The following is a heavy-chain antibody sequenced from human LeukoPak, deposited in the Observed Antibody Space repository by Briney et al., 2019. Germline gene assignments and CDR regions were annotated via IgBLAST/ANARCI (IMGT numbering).Heavy chain of an antibody. Sequence: GGSLRLSCAASGFTFDDYAMHWVRQAPGKGQEWVSLISWDGGSTYYADSVKGRFTISRDNSKNSLYLQMNSLRAEDTALYYCAKDSGTIMGYYFDYWGQGTLVTVSS. CDR1: GFTFDDYA. CDR3: AKDSGTIMGYYFDY. J-gene: IGHJ4*02. V-gene: IGHV3-43D*04. D-gene: IGHD1-14*01. CDR2: ISWDGGST.